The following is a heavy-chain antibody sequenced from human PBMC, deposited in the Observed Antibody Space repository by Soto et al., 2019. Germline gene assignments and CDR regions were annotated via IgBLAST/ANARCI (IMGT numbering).Heavy chain of an antibody. V-gene: IGHV3-30*18. CDR2: ISYDGSNK. J-gene: IGHJ4*02. CDR3: AKDRLVVVVAAAFDY. D-gene: IGHD2-15*01. CDR1: GFTFSSYG. Sequence: QVQLVESGGGVVQPGRSLRLSCAASGFTFSSYGMHWVRQAPGKGLEWVAVISYDGSNKYYADSVKGRFTISRDNSKNTLYLQRNSLRAEDTAVYYCAKDRLVVVVAAAFDYWGQGTLVTVSS.